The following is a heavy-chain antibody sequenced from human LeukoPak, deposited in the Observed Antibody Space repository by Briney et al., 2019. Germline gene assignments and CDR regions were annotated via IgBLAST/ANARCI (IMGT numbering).Heavy chain of an antibody. D-gene: IGHD5-12*01. Sequence: GGSLRLSCAASGFTFSTYAMSWVRLAPGKGLEWVSAISGSGDSTYYADSVKGRFTISRDNSRSTLYLQMNSLRAEDTAVYYCAKVPKWPLDHYYAMDVWGQGTTVTVSS. J-gene: IGHJ6*02. CDR3: AKVPKWPLDHYYAMDV. CDR1: GFTFSTYA. V-gene: IGHV3-23*01. CDR2: ISGSGDST.